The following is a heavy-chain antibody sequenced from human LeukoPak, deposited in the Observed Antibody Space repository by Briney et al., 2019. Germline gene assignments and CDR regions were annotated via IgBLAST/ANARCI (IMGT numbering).Heavy chain of an antibody. J-gene: IGHJ4*02. CDR2: ISGSGGST. Sequence: PGGSLRLSCAASGFTSSNYAMSWVRQAPGKGLEWVSTISGSGGSTYYADSVKGRFTISRDNSKNTLYLQMNSLRAEDTAVYYCAKNFQWLVRARIDYWGQGTLVTVSS. CDR1: GFTSSNYA. V-gene: IGHV3-23*01. CDR3: AKNFQWLVRARIDY. D-gene: IGHD6-19*01.